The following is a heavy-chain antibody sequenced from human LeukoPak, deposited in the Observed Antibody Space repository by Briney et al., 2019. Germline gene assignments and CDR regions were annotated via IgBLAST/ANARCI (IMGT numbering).Heavy chain of an antibody. J-gene: IGHJ4*02. V-gene: IGHV3-53*01. CDR2: IYSGGST. CDR1: GFTVSINY. CDR3: ARGSRSSGWFDY. D-gene: IGHD6-19*01. Sequence: HPGGSLRLSCAASGFTVSINYMSWVRQAPGKGVEWVSVIYSGGSTYYADSVKGRFTISRDHSKNTLYLQMNSRRAEDPAVYYCARGSRSSGWFDYWGQGTLVTVSS.